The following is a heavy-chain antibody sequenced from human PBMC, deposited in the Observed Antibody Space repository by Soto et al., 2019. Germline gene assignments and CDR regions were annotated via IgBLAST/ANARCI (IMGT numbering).Heavy chain of an antibody. Sequence: PGWSLTLSSAASGLCFNYYSLTWVRQTPGKGLDWVSLISGTDERTSYAASVQARFTISRDNSKNTRYLQMNSLRTEDTAAYYCAVRMDYRDSSGYSYGRLDPWGQGTLVTVSS. CDR1: GLCFNYYS. CDR3: AVRMDYRDSSGYSYGRLDP. CDR2: ISGTDERT. V-gene: IGHV3-23*01. D-gene: IGHD3-22*01. J-gene: IGHJ5*02.